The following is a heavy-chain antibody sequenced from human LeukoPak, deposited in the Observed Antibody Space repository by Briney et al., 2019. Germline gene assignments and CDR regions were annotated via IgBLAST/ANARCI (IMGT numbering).Heavy chain of an antibody. V-gene: IGHV4-34*01. D-gene: IGHD3-10*01. J-gene: IGHJ4*02. CDR2: INQSGIT. Sequence: KPSETLSLTCVVSGGSFSGYYWIWICQPPGKGLEWIGEINQSGITNYNPSLKSRATISVDTSESQFSLKLSSVTAADTAVYYCARHKAYGSGSYSPYYFDYWGQGTQVTVSS. CDR3: ARHKAYGSGSYSPYYFDY. CDR1: GGSFSGYY.